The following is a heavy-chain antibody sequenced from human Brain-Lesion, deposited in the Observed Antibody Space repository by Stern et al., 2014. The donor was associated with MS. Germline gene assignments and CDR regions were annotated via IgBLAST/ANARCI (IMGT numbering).Heavy chain of an antibody. CDR1: GFSFSTYA. CDR3: AKWPHHIAVAGTRYFQH. D-gene: IGHD6-19*01. V-gene: IGHV3-23*04. Sequence: EVQLVESGGGLVQPGGSLRLSCAASGFSFSTYAMSWVRQTPGTGLQWVSVISGGGGPTYYADSVKGRFTISRDNSKHALYLQMDSLRADDTAVYYCAKWPHHIAVAGTRYFQHWGQGTLVTVSS. CDR2: ISGGGGPT. J-gene: IGHJ1*01.